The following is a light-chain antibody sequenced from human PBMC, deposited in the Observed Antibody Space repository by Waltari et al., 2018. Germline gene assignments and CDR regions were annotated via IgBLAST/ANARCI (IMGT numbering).Light chain of an antibody. V-gene: IGKV3-20*01. CDR2: ASS. CDR1: ENVSGNY. J-gene: IGKJ1*01. CDR3: QQYSFSATT. Sequence: EHVLTQSPGTLSLSPGERATLSCMATENVSGNYLAWYQQKPGQAPSLLISASSRRATGVPDRFSGSGSGTDFTLTISRLEPEDFAVYYCQQYSFSATTFGQGTKVEIK.